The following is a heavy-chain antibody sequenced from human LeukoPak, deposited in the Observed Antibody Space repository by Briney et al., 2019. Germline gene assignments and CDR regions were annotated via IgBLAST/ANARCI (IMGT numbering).Heavy chain of an antibody. D-gene: IGHD3-16*02. Sequence: GGSLRLSCAASGFSFHTYDMNWVRQAPGKGLEWVSSISDVSDAIYYADSVKGRFTISRSNAENSLFLQMNSLRVEDTAVYYCAREPTRRNIRTYRSWNAYDIWGQGTLVTVSS. J-gene: IGHJ3*02. CDR1: GFSFHTYD. CDR3: AREPTRRNIRTYRSWNAYDI. V-gene: IGHV3-48*04. CDR2: ISDVSDAI.